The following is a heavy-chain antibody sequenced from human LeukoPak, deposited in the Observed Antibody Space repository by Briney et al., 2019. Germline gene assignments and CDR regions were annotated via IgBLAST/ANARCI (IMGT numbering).Heavy chain of an antibody. D-gene: IGHD1-14*01. CDR2: ISSGSRTI. Sequence: GSLRLSCAASGFTFSSYYMNWVRQAPGKGLEWVSYISSGSRTIYYADSVKGRFTISRDNFKNTLYLQMDSLRAEDTAVYYCARGHHLDDYWDQGTLVTVSS. J-gene: IGHJ4*02. CDR1: GFTFSSYY. CDR3: ARGHHLDDY. V-gene: IGHV3-48*01.